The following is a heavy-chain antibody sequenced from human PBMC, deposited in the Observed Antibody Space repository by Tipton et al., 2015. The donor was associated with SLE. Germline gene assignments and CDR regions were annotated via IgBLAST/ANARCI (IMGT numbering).Heavy chain of an antibody. Sequence: QLVQSGGGLIQPGGSLRLSCAASGFTFSSYEMNWVRQAPGKGLEWVSYISRSGSTIYYADSVKGRFTISRDNAKNSLYLQMNSLRAEDTAVYYCARAGNPNWKYYYGMDVWGQGTTVTVSS. V-gene: IGHV3-48*03. CDR3: ARAGNPNWKYYYGMDV. J-gene: IGHJ6*02. CDR1: GFTFSSYE. CDR2: ISRSGSTI. D-gene: IGHD1-20*01.